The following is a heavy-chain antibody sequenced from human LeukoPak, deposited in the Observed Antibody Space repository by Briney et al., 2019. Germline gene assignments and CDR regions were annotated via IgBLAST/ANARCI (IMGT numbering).Heavy chain of an antibody. CDR2: ICSSSSYI. Sequence: GGSLRLSCAASGFTLSSYSMNWVSQAPGEGLEWVSYICSSSSYIYYADSVKGRFTISRDNAKNSLYLQMNSLRAEDTAVYYCARFSGYCSSTSCTPGDWGQGTLVTVSS. CDR1: GFTLSSYS. D-gene: IGHD2-2*01. V-gene: IGHV3-21*01. CDR3: ARFSGYCSSTSCTPGD. J-gene: IGHJ4*02.